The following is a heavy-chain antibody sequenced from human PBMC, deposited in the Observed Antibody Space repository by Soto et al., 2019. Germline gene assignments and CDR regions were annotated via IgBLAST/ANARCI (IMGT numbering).Heavy chain of an antibody. D-gene: IGHD2-2*01. V-gene: IGHV1-2*02. CDR3: VRDFSIVVVPAAYNWFDP. CDR1: GYTFTGYY. Sequence: ASVKVSCKASGYTFTGYYMHWVRQAPGQGLEWMGWINPNSGGTNYAQKFQGRVTMTRDTSISTAYMELSRLRSDDTAVYYCVRDFSIVVVPAAYNWFDPWGQGTLVTVSS. CDR2: INPNSGGT. J-gene: IGHJ5*02.